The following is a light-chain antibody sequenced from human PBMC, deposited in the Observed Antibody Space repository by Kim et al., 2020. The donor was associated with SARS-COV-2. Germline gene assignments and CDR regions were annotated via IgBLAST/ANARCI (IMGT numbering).Light chain of an antibody. J-gene: IGKJ1*01. CDR2: DAS. V-gene: IGKV3-11*01. CDR3: QQRRYWPVT. CDR1: QGVGGQ. Sequence: SSPGERATLSCRASQGVGGQLAWYRQKPGQAPRLVIYDASVRATGIAARFSGSGSGTDFTLTISSLEPEDFAVYFCQQRRYWPVTFGQGTKVDIK.